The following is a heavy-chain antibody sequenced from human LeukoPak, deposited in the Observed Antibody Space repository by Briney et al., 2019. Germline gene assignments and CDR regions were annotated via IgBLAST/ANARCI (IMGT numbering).Heavy chain of an antibody. V-gene: IGHV3-7*01. D-gene: IGHD3-22*01. J-gene: IGHJ5*02. CDR3: ARDLGQYYDTSDNCFDP. CDR1: GFNFSYYW. CDR2: IKQDGSEK. Sequence: PGGALRLSCAASGFNFSYYWMSWVRQAPGKGLEWVANIKQDGSEKYYVDSGKGRFTISRDNAKNAVYLQMNSLRAEDRSVYYCARDLGQYYDTSDNCFDPWGQGTLVTVSS.